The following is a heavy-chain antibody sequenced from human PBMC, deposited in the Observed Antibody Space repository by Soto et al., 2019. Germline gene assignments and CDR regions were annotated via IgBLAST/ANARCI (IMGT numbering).Heavy chain of an antibody. CDR3: ARRGSGSYYDS. V-gene: IGHV3-23*01. CDR1: GFTFSSYA. J-gene: IGHJ4*02. Sequence: EVPLLESGGGLVQPGGSLRLSCAASGFTFSSYAMSWVRQAPGKGLEWVSVISGSGDSTYYADSVKGRFTISRDNSKNTLYLQMNSLRAEDTAVYYCARRGSGSYYDSWGQGTLVTVSS. D-gene: IGHD1-26*01. CDR2: ISGSGDST.